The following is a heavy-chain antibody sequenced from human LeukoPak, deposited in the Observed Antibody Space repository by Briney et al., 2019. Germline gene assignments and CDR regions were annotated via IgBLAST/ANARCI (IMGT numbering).Heavy chain of an antibody. V-gene: IGHV1-69*13. CDR3: ARGRGLRYFDWQMEYYFDY. CDR1: GGTFSSYA. Sequence: GASVKVSCKASGGTFSSYAISWVRQAPGQGLEWMGGIIPIFGTANYAQKFQGRVTITADESTSTAYMELSSLRSEDTAVYYCARGRGLRYFDWQMEYYFDYWGQGTLVTVSS. D-gene: IGHD3-9*01. J-gene: IGHJ4*02. CDR2: IIPIFGTA.